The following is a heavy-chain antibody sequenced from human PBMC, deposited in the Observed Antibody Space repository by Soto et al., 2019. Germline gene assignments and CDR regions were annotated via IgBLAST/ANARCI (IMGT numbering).Heavy chain of an antibody. Sequence: QVQLVESGGGLVEPGGSLRLPCAASGFKFSDPYMTWIRQDPGKGLEWVSKISSGGTTTYYADSVKGRFTVSRDNAKNSLYLQMNSRRFEDTALYYCAADTFYYASTLWGQGTLFTVSS. CDR3: AADTFYYASTL. CDR2: ISSGGTTT. J-gene: IGHJ1*01. D-gene: IGHD3-16*01. V-gene: IGHV3-11*01. CDR1: GFKFSDPY.